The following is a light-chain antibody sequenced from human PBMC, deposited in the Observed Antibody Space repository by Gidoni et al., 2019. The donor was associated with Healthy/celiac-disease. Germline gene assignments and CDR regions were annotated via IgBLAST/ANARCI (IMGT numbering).Light chain of an antibody. CDR2: AAS. J-gene: IGKJ4*01. V-gene: IGKV1-12*01. Sequence: DIQMTQSPSSVSASVGDRVTITCRASPGISSWLAWYQQKPGKAPKLLIYAASSLQSGVPSRSSGSGSGTDFTLTIRSLQPEDFATYYCQQANSLPLTFGGGTKVEIK. CDR3: QQANSLPLT. CDR1: PGISSW.